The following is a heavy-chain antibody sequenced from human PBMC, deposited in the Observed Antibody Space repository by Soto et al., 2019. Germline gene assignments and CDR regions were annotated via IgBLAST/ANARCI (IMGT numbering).Heavy chain of an antibody. CDR3: ARESITMIVVVNYGMDV. D-gene: IGHD3-22*01. J-gene: IGHJ6*02. Sequence: ASVKVSCKASGYTFTSYGISWVRQAPGQGLEWMGWISACNGNTNYAQKFQGRVTITTDTSASTAYMELSSLRSEDTAVYYCARESITMIVVVNYGMDVWGQGTTVTVSS. V-gene: IGHV1-18*01. CDR2: ISACNGNT. CDR1: GYTFTSYG.